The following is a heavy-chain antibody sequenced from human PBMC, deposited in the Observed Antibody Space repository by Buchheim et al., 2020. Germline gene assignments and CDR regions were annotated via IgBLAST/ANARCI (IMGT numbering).Heavy chain of an antibody. CDR2: ISYDGSNK. J-gene: IGHJ6*03. CDR3: AKKSVADYYYYMDV. Sequence: QVQLVESGEGVVQPGRSLRLSCAASGFTFSSYGMHWVRQAPGKGLEWVAVISYDGSNKYYADSVKGRFTISRDNSKNTLYLQMNSLRAENTAVYYCAKKSVADYYYYMDVWGKETT. V-gene: IGHV3-30*18. CDR1: GFTFSSYG.